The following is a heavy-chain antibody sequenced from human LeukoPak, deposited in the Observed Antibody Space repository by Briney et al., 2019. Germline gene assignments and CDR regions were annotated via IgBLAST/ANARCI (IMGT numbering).Heavy chain of an antibody. Sequence: ASVKVSCKSSGYTFTDYDINWVRQATGQGLEWMGWMNPDSGNTGYAQKFQGRVTMTRDTSISTAYMELSRLRSDDTAVYYCARDRRYSSSSNAFDIWGQGTMVTVSS. D-gene: IGHD6-6*01. CDR1: GYTFTDYD. V-gene: IGHV1-8*02. J-gene: IGHJ3*02. CDR3: ARDRRYSSSSNAFDI. CDR2: MNPDSGNT.